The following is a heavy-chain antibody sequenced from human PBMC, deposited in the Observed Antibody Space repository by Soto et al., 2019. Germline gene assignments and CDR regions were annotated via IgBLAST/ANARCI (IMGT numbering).Heavy chain of an antibody. J-gene: IGHJ6*02. CDR3: ARDRGSSSEEYYYYYYGMDV. CDR1: GYTFTGYY. Sequence: ASVKVSCKASGYTFTGYYMHWVRQAPGQGLEWMGWINPNSGGTNYAQKFQGWVTMTRDTSISTAYMELGRLRSDDTAVYYCARDRGSSSEEYYYYYYGMDVWGQGTTVTVSS. CDR2: INPNSGGT. V-gene: IGHV1-2*04. D-gene: IGHD6-13*01.